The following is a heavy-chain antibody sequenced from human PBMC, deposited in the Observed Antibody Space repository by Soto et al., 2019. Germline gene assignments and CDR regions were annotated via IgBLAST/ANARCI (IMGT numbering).Heavy chain of an antibody. Sequence: GASVKVSCKASGGTFSSYAISWVRQAPGQGLEWMGGIIPIFGTANYAQKFQGRVTITADESTSTAYMELSSLRSEDTAVYYCARDRNIVATIYNYYGMDVWGQGTTVPSP. J-gene: IGHJ6*02. D-gene: IGHD5-12*01. CDR3: ARDRNIVATIYNYYGMDV. CDR1: GGTFSSYA. V-gene: IGHV1-69*13. CDR2: IIPIFGTA.